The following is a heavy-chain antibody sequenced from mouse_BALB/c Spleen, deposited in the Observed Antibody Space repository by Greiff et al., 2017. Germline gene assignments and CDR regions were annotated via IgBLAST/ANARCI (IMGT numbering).Heavy chain of an antibody. CDR2: INPSNGGT. CDR3: TRDDGYLAY. CDR1: GYTFTSYY. D-gene: IGHD2-3*01. J-gene: IGHJ3*01. V-gene: IGHV1S81*02. Sequence: QVQLQQSGAELVKPGASVKLSCKASGYTFTSYYMYWVKQRPGQGLEWIGEINPSNGGTNFNEKFKSKATLTVDKSSSTAYMQLSSLTSEDSAVYYCTRDDGYLAYWGQGTLVTVSA.